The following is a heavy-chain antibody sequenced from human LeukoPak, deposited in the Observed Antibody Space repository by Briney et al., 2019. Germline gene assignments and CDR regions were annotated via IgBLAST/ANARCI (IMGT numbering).Heavy chain of an antibody. D-gene: IGHD2-2*02. CDR1: GGSFSGYY. V-gene: IGHV4-34*01. CDR2: INHSGST. J-gene: IGHJ6*03. CDR3: ARPHGRYCSSTSCYRRKNYYYMDV. Sequence: PSETLSLTCAVYGGSFSGYYWSWIRQPPGKGLEWIGEINHSGSTNYNPSLKSRVTISVDTSKNQFSLKLSSVTAADTAVYYCARPHGRYCSSTSCYRRKNYYYMDVWGKGTTVTVSS.